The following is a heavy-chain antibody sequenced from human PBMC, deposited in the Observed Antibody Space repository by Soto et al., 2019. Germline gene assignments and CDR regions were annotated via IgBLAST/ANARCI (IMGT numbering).Heavy chain of an antibody. CDR1: GGSISSSSYY. Sequence: PSETLSLTCTVSGGSISSSSYYWGWIRQPPGKGLEWIGSIYYSGSTYYNPSLKSRVTISVDTSKNQFSLKLSSVTAADTAVYYCAGRYCSSTSCYSGKIKWFHPWGQGTLVNVSS. J-gene: IGHJ5*02. V-gene: IGHV4-39*01. D-gene: IGHD2-2*01. CDR2: IYYSGST. CDR3: AGRYCSSTSCYSGKIKWFHP.